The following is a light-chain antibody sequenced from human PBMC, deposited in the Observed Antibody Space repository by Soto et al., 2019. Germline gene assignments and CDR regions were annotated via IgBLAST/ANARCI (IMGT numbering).Light chain of an antibody. CDR2: DAS. CDR1: QSISDW. J-gene: IGKJ2*01. Sequence: DIQMTQSPSTLSASVGDRVTITCRASQSISDWLAWFQLKPGKAPKLLIYDASSLESGVPSRFSGSGSGTELTITISSLQPDDFETFYCQQYNSYPYTFGQGTKVDIK. V-gene: IGKV1-5*01. CDR3: QQYNSYPYT.